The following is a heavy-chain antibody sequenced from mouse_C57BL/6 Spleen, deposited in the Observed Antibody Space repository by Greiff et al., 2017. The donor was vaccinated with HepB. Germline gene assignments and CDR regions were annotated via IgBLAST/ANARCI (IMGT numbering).Heavy chain of an antibody. CDR1: GFSLTSYG. Sequence: VQVVESGPGLVQPSQSLSITCTVSGFSLTSYGVHWVRQSPGKGLEWLGVIWSGGSTDYNAAFISRLSISKDNSKSQVFFKMNSLQADDTAIYYCARRRSTVVGDYAMDYWGQGTSVTVSS. V-gene: IGHV2-2*01. CDR2: IWSGGST. CDR3: ARRRSTVVGDYAMDY. J-gene: IGHJ4*01. D-gene: IGHD1-1*01.